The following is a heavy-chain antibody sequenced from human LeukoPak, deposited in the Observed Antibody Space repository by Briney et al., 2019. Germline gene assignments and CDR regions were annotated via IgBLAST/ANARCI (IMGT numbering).Heavy chain of an antibody. V-gene: IGHV3-48*03. CDR3: ARGQQVSDH. J-gene: IGHJ4*02. CDR2: IGTGGSPT. CDR1: GFSFISYE. D-gene: IGHD6-13*01. Sequence: PGGSLRLSCAASGFSFISYEMNWVRQAPGKGLEWVSYIGTGGSPTYYADSVKGRFTISRDNAKNTLYLQMSSLRVEDTAVYYCARGQQVSDHSGQGTLVTVSS.